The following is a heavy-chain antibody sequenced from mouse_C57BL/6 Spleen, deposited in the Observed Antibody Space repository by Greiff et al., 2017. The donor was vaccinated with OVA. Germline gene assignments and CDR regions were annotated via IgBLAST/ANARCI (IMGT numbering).Heavy chain of an antibody. V-gene: IGHV5-17*01. J-gene: IGHJ3*01. Sequence: EVKLMESGGGLVKPGGSLKLSCAASGFTFSDYGMHWVRQAPEKGLEWVAYISSGSSTIYYADTVKGRFPISRDNAKNTLFLQMTSLRSEDTAMYYCARSRDYGSSQFAYWGQGTLVTVSA. CDR2: ISSGSSTI. CDR3: ARSRDYGSSQFAY. CDR1: GFTFSDYG. D-gene: IGHD1-1*01.